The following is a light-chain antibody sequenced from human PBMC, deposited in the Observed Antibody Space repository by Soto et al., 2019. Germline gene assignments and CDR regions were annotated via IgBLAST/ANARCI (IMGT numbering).Light chain of an antibody. J-gene: IGKJ5*01. CDR3: QHYGSSLPIT. V-gene: IGKV3-20*01. CDR2: GAS. Sequence: EIVLTQSPCTLSLSPVETXTLSFRAIQTLRDSYVAWYQQKPGQVPRLLIYGASSRATGIPDRFSGSGSGTDFTLTIRRLEPEDFAVYSCQHYGSSLPITFGQGTRLEIK. CDR1: QTLRDSY.